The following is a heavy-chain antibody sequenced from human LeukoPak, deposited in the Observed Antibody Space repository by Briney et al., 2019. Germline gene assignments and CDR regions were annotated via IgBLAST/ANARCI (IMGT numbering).Heavy chain of an antibody. J-gene: IGHJ3*02. D-gene: IGHD3-16*01. Sequence: GGSLRLSCAASGFTFTNYGMSWVRQAPGKGLEWVSAISGSGGSTYYADSVKGRFTISRDNSKNTLYLQMNSLRVEDTAVYYCAASFGADGGFDIWAWGQWLSSLQ. CDR3: AASFGADGGFDI. CDR2: ISGSGGST. V-gene: IGHV3-23*01. CDR1: GFTFTNYG.